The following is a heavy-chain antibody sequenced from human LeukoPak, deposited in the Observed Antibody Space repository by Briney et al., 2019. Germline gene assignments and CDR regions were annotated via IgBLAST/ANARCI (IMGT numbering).Heavy chain of an antibody. J-gene: IGHJ4*02. CDR2: ISYDGSNK. CDR3: VTRSGGSGYHVDY. D-gene: IGHD3-22*01. V-gene: IGHV3-30-3*01. CDR1: GFTFSSYA. Sequence: PGGSLRLSCAASGFTFSSYAMHWVRQAPGKGLEWVAVISYDGSNKYYADSVKGRFTISRDNSKNTLYLQMNSLRAEDTAVYYCVTRSGGSGYHVDYWGQGTLVTVSS.